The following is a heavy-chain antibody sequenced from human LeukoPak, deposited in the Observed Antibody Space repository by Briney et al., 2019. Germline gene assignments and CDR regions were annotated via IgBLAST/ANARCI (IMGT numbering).Heavy chain of an antibody. CDR3: ARTVGALDY. CDR2: ICYSGST. V-gene: IGHV4-59*01. Sequence: PSETLSLTCTVSGGSISSYYWSWIRQPPGKGLEWIGYICYSGSTNYNPSLKSRVTISVDTSKNQFSLKLSSVTAADTAVYYCARTVGALDYWGQGTLVTVSS. J-gene: IGHJ4*02. CDR1: GGSISSYY. D-gene: IGHD1-26*01.